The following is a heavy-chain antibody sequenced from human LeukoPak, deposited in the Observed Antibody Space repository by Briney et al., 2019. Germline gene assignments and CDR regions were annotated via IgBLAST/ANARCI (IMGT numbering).Heavy chain of an antibody. CDR1: GYTCTSYG. J-gene: IGHJ4*02. V-gene: IGHV1-18*01. CDR3: ARGPYPSGYYPPYFDY. CDR2: ISAYNGNT. Sequence: ASVKVSCKASGYTCTSYGISWVRQAPGQGLEWMGWISAYNGNTNYAQKLQGRVTMTTDTSTSTAYMELRSLRSDDTAVYYCARGPYPSGYYPPYFDYWGQGTLVTVSS. D-gene: IGHD3-22*01.